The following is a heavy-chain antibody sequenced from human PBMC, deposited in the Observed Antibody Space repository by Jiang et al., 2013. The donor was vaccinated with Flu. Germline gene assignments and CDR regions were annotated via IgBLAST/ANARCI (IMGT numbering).Heavy chain of an antibody. Sequence: VSGLVKPSQTLSLTCAVSGGSISSGGYSWSWIRQPPGKGLEWIGYIYHSGSTNYNPSLKSRVTISVDTSKNQFSLKLSSVTAADTAVYYCASSSGSSRDGYYFDYWGQGTLVTVPS. CDR3: ASSSGSSRDGYYFDY. CDR2: IYHSGST. J-gene: IGHJ4*02. D-gene: IGHD5-24*01. CDR1: GGSISSGGYS. V-gene: IGHV4-30-2*02.